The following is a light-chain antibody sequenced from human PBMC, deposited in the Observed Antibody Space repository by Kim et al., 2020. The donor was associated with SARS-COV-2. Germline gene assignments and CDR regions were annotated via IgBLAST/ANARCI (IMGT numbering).Light chain of an antibody. J-gene: IGLJ2*01. CDR3: RSSTSSSTVV. V-gene: IGLV2-14*03. Sequence: GQSITISGTGTSRDVGGYNSVSWYQQHPGKAPKLMIYDVSNRPSGVSNRFSGSKSGNTASLTISGLQAEDEADYYCRSSTSSSTVVFGGGTQLTVL. CDR1: SRDVGGYNS. CDR2: DVS.